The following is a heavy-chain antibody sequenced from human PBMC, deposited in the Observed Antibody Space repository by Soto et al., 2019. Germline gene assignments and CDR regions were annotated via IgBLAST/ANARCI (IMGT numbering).Heavy chain of an antibody. CDR3: AHRPPSLEWLLSDWFDP. J-gene: IGHJ5*02. Sequence: SGPTLVNPTQTLTLTCTFSGFSLSTGGVGVGWIRQPPGKALEWLALIYWDDDKRYCPSLKSRLTITNDTSKNQVVLTMTNMDPVDTATYYCAHRPPSLEWLLSDWFDPWGQGTLVTVSS. CDR2: IYWDDDK. V-gene: IGHV2-5*02. D-gene: IGHD3-3*02. CDR1: GFSLSTGGVG.